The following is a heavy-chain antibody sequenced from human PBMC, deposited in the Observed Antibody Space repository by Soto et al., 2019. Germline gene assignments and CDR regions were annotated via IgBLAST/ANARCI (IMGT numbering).Heavy chain of an antibody. CDR3: AKDRGGDCPDNSCYFGADY. V-gene: IGHV3-30*18. J-gene: IGHJ4*02. Sequence: TGGSLRLSCVGSGFTFSSYGMHWVRQAPGKGLECVAVISDTGSSHYYAASVEGRFTIPRENSKNTLSLHMDRLRVEDTAVYYCAKDRGGDCPDNSCYFGADYWGQGTPVTVSS. CDR1: GFTFSSYG. CDR2: ISDTGSSH. D-gene: IGHD2-2*01.